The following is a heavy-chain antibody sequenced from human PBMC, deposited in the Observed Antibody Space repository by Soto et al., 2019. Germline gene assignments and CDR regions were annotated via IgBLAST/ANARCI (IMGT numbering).Heavy chain of an antibody. D-gene: IGHD3-22*01. CDR1: GGSFSGYV. CDR2: IIPIFGTA. V-gene: IGHV1-69*06. J-gene: IGHJ5*02. Sequence: SPVKGDWKGAGGSFSGYVVGCVRQAPGQGLEWMGGIIPIFGTANYAQKFQGRVTITADKSTSTAYMELSSLRSEDTAVYYCARESYSYDSSGYFSSSWFDPWAQGILLTVSS. CDR3: ARESYSYDSSGYFSSSWFDP.